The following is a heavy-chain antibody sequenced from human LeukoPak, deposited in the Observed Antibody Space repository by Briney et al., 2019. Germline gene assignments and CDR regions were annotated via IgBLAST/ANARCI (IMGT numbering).Heavy chain of an antibody. CDR3: AKNSPYSSGWYRAYFDY. Sequence: GGSLRLSCAASGFTFSSYAMSWVRQAPGKGLEWVSAISGSGGSTYYADSVKGRFTISRDNSKNTLYLQMNSLRAEDTAVYYCAKNSPYSSGWYRAYFDYWGQGTLVTVPS. CDR1: GFTFSSYA. J-gene: IGHJ4*02. V-gene: IGHV3-23*01. D-gene: IGHD6-19*01. CDR2: ISGSGGST.